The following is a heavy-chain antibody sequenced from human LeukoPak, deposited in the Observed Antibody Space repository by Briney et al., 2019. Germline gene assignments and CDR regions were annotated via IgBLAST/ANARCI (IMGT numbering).Heavy chain of an antibody. CDR2: IKQDGSET. D-gene: IGHD2-15*01. CDR3: VGCSGGTCSDFDY. V-gene: IGHV3-7*01. J-gene: IGHJ4*02. Sequence: PGGSLRLSCVASGLTSSSFWMTWLRQAPGKGLEWVANIKQDGSETYYLDSVRGRFTISRDNAKNSMYLQMNSLRAEDTAVYYCVGCSGGTCSDFDYWGRGTLVTVSS. CDR1: GLTSSSFW.